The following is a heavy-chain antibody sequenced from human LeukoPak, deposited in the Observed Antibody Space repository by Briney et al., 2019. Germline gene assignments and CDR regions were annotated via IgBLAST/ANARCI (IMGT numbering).Heavy chain of an antibody. D-gene: IGHD3-16*01. CDR1: GASFSDSY. CDR3: ARGRYGPRLGN. J-gene: IGHJ4*02. Sequence: SETLSLTCAVYGASFSDSYWSWIPQSAEKGLEWIGEINNSGSTSYNPSLNSRVIMSVDRSKNQFSLRLTSVTAADTAVYYCARGRYGPRLGNWGQGTLVTVSS. V-gene: IGHV4-34*01. CDR2: INNSGST.